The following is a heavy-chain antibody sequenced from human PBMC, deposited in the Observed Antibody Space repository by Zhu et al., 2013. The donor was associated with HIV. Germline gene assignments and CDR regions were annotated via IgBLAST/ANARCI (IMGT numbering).Heavy chain of an antibody. Sequence: QVQLVQSGAEVKKPGSSVKVSCKASGGTFSSYAISWVRQAPGQGLEWMGGIIPIFGTANYAQKFQGRVTITADESTSTAYMELSSLRSEDTAVYYCARLPIGYCSSTSCRNWFDPWGQGTLVTVSS. V-gene: IGHV1-69*01. CDR3: ARLPIGYCSSTSCRNWFDP. CDR2: IIPIFGTA. D-gene: IGHD2-2*01. CDR1: GGTFSSYA. J-gene: IGHJ5*02.